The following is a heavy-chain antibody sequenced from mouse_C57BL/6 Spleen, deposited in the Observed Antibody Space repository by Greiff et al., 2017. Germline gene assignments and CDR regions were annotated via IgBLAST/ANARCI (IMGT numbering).Heavy chain of an antibody. Sequence: QVQLQQPGAELVKPGASVKLSCPASGYTFTSYWMQWVKQRPGQGLEWIGELDPSDSYTNYNQKFKGKATVTVDTTSSTAYMQLSSLTSEDSAVYYCAAGDYYAQKAWFAYWGQGTLVTVSA. CDR1: GYTFTSYW. CDR3: AAGDYYAQKAWFAY. V-gene: IGHV1-50*01. CDR2: LDPSDSYT. J-gene: IGHJ3*01. D-gene: IGHD1-1*01.